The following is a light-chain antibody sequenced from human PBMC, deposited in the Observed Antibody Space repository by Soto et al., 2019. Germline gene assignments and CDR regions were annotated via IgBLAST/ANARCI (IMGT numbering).Light chain of an antibody. Sequence: QSVLTQPPSVSGAPGQRVTISCTGSSSNIGAGYDVHWYQQLPGTAPKLLIYGNSNRPSGVPDRFSGSKSVTSASLAITGLQAEDEADYYCQSYDSSLSALYVFGTVTKLTVL. J-gene: IGLJ1*01. CDR2: GNS. V-gene: IGLV1-40*01. CDR1: SSNIGAGYD. CDR3: QSYDSSLSALYV.